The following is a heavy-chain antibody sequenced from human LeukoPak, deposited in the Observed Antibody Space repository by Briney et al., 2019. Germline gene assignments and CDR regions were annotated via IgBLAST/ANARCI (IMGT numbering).Heavy chain of an antibody. V-gene: IGHV1-46*01. Sequence: ASVKVSCKASGYTFTSNYIHWVRQAPGQGLEWMGMIHPRDGSTSYAQKFQGRVTVTRDTSTGTVHMELSGLRSEDTAVYYCARDQEGFDYWGQGTLVTVSS. CDR3: ARDQEGFDY. CDR1: GYTFTSNY. J-gene: IGHJ4*02. CDR2: IHPRDGST.